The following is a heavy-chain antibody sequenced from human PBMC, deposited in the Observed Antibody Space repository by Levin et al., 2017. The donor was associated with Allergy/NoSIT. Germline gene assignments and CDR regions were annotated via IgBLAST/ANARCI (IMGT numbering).Heavy chain of an antibody. V-gene: IGHV4-31*03. CDR3: AIEDGSTFDF. J-gene: IGHJ4*02. Sequence: PSETLSLTCTVSGGSISGGGYHWTWIRQHPEKGLEWIGYIYYSGSTFYNPSLKSRLMISVDTSKNQFSLNVSSVTAADTAVYYCAIEDGSTFDFWGQGALVTVAS. CDR2: IYYSGST. CDR1: GGSISGGGYH. D-gene: IGHD2-2*03.